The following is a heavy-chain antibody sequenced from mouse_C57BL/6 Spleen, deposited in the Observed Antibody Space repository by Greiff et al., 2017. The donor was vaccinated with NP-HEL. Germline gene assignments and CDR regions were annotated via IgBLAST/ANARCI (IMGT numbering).Heavy chain of an antibody. CDR1: GYTFTSYW. CDR2: IDPSDSYT. J-gene: IGHJ2*01. V-gene: IGHV1-50*01. Sequence: QVQLQQPGAELVKPGASVKLSCKASGYTFTSYWMQWVKQRPGQGLEWIGEIDPSDSYTNYNQKFKGKATLTVDTSSSTAYMQLSSLTSEDSAVYYSARYGDYWGQGTTLTVSS. D-gene: IGHD1-1*01. CDR3: ARYGDY.